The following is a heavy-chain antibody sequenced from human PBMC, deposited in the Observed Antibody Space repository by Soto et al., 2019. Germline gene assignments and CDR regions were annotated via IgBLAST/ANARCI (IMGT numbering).Heavy chain of an antibody. J-gene: IGHJ6*02. CDR3: VRDQVFGGDYYYYGMDV. V-gene: IGHV1-69*08. CDR2: IIPILGIA. Sequence: QVQLVQSGAEVKKPGSSVKVSCKASGGTFSSYTISWVRQAPGQGLEWMGRIIPILGIANYAQKFQGRVTMNADKYTSTDYVELNSRISEDTVVYYCVRDQVFGGDYYYYGMDVWGQGTTVTVSS. CDR1: GGTFSSYT. D-gene: IGHD3-10*02.